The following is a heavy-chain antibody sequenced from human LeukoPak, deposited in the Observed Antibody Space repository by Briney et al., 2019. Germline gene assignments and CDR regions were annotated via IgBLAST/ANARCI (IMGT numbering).Heavy chain of an antibody. CDR1: GGSLTSYY. Sequence: PSETLSLTCTVSGGSLTSYYCDWVRQPAGRGLEGIGYIHYCGGTNYIPSLERRATILLDPPKHQYSLTPRSLPAGRTAVYYCATAGATSPSSASWFNIEYGGQGTLVPASS. D-gene: IGHD6-13*01. CDR2: IHYCGGT. CDR3: ATAGATSPSSASWFNIEY. J-gene: IGHJ4*02. V-gene: IGHV4-59*01.